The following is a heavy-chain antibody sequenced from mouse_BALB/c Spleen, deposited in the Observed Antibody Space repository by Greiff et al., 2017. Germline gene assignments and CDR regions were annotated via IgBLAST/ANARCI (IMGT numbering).Heavy chain of an antibody. Sequence: EVHLVESGGGLVKPGGSLKLSCAASGFTFSSYAMSWVRQSPEKRLEWVAEISSGGSYTYYPDTVTGRFTISRDNAKNTLYLEMSSLRSEDTAMYYCARGTMITDWYFDVWGAGTTVTVSS. J-gene: IGHJ1*01. CDR1: GFTFSSYA. CDR2: ISSGGSYT. V-gene: IGHV5-9-4*01. CDR3: ARGTMITDWYFDV. D-gene: IGHD2-4*01.